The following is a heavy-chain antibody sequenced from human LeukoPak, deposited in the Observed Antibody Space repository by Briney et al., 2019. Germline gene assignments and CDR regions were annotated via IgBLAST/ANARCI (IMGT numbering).Heavy chain of an antibody. Sequence: ASVKVSCTASGYTFTSYDINWVRQATGQGLEWMGWMNPNSGNTGYAQKFQGRVTMTRNTSISTAYMELSSLRSEDTAVYYCARAQYSSSSDYYYYSMDVWGKGTTVTVSS. J-gene: IGHJ6*03. V-gene: IGHV1-8*01. CDR2: MNPNSGNT. D-gene: IGHD6-6*01. CDR3: ARAQYSSSSDYYYYSMDV. CDR1: GYTFTSYD.